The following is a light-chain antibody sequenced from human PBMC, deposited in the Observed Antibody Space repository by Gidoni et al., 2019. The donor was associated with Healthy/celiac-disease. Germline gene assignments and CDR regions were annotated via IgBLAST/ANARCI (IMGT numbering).Light chain of an antibody. CDR1: SSDVGSYNL. CDR3: CSYAGSSYV. V-gene: IGLV2-23*02. CDR2: EVR. Sequence: QSALTQTASVSGSPGQSITISCTGTSSDVGSYNLVSCYPQHPGKASQLMIYEVRKRPSGVSISFAGSKSGNTDSLTISGLQADDETDYYCCSYAGSSYVFGTGTKVTVL. J-gene: IGLJ1*01.